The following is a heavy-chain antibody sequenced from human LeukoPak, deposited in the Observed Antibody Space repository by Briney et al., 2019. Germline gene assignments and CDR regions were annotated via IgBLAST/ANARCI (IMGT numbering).Heavy chain of an antibody. CDR3: AKDPADAFWSGYYTYFDY. CDR1: GFTFSSYA. J-gene: IGHJ4*02. CDR2: ISGSGGST. D-gene: IGHD3-3*01. Sequence: QPGGSLRLSCAASGFTFSSYAMSWVRQAPGKGLEWVSAISGSGGSTYYADSVKGRFTISRDNSKNTLYLQMNSLRAEDTAVYYCAKDPADAFWSGYYTYFDYWGQGTLVTVSS. V-gene: IGHV3-23*01.